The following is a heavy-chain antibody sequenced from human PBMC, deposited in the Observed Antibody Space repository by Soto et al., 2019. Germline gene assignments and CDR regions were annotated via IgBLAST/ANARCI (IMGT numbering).Heavy chain of an antibody. D-gene: IGHD2-15*01. CDR1: GLIFSDYA. CDR3: AREGDIVVVVAATPTPSYGMDV. J-gene: IGHJ6*02. Sequence: GGSLRLSCAASGLIFSDYAMSWVRQAPGKGLECVACISDSGSNKYYADSVKGRFTISRDNSKNTLYLQMNSLRAEDTAVYYCAREGDIVVVVAATPTPSYGMDVWGQGTTVTVSS. CDR2: ISDSGSNK. V-gene: IGHV3-23*01.